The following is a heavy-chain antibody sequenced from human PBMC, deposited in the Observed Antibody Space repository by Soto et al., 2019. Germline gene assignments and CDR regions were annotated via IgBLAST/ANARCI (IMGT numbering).Heavy chain of an antibody. D-gene: IGHD2-15*01. Sequence: ATLSLTFAVSGACISSSNGWRWFRQPPGKGLEWIGEIYYSGTTKYNPSLKSRVTISVDKSKNQFSLKLYSVTAADTAVYYCARDQGYCDGGSCYVFDSWGQGTLVTVSS. CDR2: IYYSGTT. J-gene: IGHJ4*02. CDR3: ARDQGYCDGGSCYVFDS. CDR1: GACISSSNG. V-gene: IGHV4-4*02.